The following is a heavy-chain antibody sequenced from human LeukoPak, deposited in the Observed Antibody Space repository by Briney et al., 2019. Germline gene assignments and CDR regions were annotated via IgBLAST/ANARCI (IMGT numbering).Heavy chain of an antibody. J-gene: IGHJ5*02. CDR2: INHSGST. V-gene: IGHV4-34*01. CDR3: ADRASGYSYGNS. D-gene: IGHD5-18*01. CDR1: GGSFSGYY. Sequence: ETLSLTCAVYGGSFSGYYWSWIRQPPGKGLEWIGEINHSGSTNYNPSLKSRVTIAVDTSKNQFSLKLSSVTAADTAVYYCADRASGYSYGNSWGQGTLVTVSS.